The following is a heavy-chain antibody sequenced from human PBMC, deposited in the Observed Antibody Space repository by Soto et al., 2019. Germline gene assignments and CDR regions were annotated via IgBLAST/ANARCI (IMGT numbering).Heavy chain of an antibody. CDR3: VESTWGY. Sequence: QVQLVESGGGVVQPGRSLRLSCAASGFTFSSYGMHWVRQAPGKGLEWVAVISYDGSNKYYADSVKGRFTISRDNSKNPLYLQMKSLRAEDTAVYYWVESTWGYWGQGTLVTVSS. J-gene: IGHJ4*02. CDR2: ISYDGSNK. V-gene: IGHV3-30*03. CDR1: GFTFSSYG. D-gene: IGHD7-27*01.